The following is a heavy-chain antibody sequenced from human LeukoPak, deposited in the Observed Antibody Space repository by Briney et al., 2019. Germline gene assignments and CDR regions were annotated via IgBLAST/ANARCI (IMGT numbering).Heavy chain of an antibody. D-gene: IGHD3-10*01. V-gene: IGHV3-30*18. CDR2: ISYDVKRQ. CDR1: GFTFSSCG. CDR3: VKEQSSGSYRTSDY. J-gene: IGHJ4*02. Sequence: GGSLSLSCAASGFTFSSCGMHWVRQAPGKGLEWVAVISYDVKRQYYADSVKGRFTISRDNSKNTLYLQMNSLRAEDTAVYFCVKEQSSGSYRTSDYWGQGTLVTVSS.